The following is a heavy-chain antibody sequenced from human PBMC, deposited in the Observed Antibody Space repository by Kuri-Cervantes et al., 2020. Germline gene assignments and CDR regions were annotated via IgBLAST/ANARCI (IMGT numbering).Heavy chain of an antibody. V-gene: IGHV1-3*01. Sequence: ASVKVSCKASGYTFTNYAMHWVRQAPGQRLEWMGWINAGNGNTKYSHKFQGRVTITRDTSASTAYMELSSLRSEDPDVYYCARAALRDFPLPYWGQGTLVTVSS. CDR2: INAGNGNT. J-gene: IGHJ4*02. CDR1: GYTFTNYA. CDR3: ARAALRDFPLPY. D-gene: IGHD3-9*01.